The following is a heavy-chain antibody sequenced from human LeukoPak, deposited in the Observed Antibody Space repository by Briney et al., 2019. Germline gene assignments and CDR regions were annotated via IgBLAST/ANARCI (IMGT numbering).Heavy chain of an antibody. D-gene: IGHD5-12*01. CDR3: AKDSIRGYNASERGDY. J-gene: IGHJ4*02. CDR2: IGGSAPTT. CDR1: GFTFSSYA. V-gene: IGHV3-23*01. Sequence: GGSLRLSCAASGFTFSSYAMSWVRQAPGKGLEWVSAIGGSAPTTYYAGSVKGRFTISRDNSKNTLYLQMNSLRAEDTAVYYCAKDSIRGYNASERGDYWGQGTLVTVSS.